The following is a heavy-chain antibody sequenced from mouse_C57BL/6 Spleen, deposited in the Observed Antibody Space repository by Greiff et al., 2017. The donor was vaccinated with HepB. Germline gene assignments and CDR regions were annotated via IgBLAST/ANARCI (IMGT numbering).Heavy chain of an antibody. CDR1: GFTFSSYT. V-gene: IGHV5-9*01. CDR2: ISGGGGNT. CDR3: ARHPLTTFYAMDY. J-gene: IGHJ4*01. Sequence: EVKLMESGGGLVKPGGSLKLSCAASGFTFSSYTMSWVRQTPEKRLEWVATISGGGGNTYYPDSVKGRFTISRDNAKNTLYLQMSSLRSEDTALYYCARHPLTTFYAMDYWGQGTSVTVSS.